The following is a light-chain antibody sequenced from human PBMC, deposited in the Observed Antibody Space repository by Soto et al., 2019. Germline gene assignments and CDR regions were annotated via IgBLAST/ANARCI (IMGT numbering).Light chain of an antibody. CDR3: QQSYITPYT. CDR2: AAS. J-gene: IGKJ2*01. CDR1: QSISVH. Sequence: IQMTQSPPSLSASVGDTVTITCRASQSISVHLNWYQQKPGKVPKLLLYAASNLQSGVPSRFSGSGSETDFALTISSLHPEDFATYYCQQSYITPYTFGQGTKLQIK. V-gene: IGKV1-39*01.